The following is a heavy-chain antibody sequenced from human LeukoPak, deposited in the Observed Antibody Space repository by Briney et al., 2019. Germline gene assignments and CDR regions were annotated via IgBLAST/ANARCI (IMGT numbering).Heavy chain of an antibody. Sequence: GGSLRLSCAASGFTFSSYAMSWVRESPGEGLQWVSTISASGGIIYYTDSVEGRFTISRDNSKNTLYMQMYGLRAEDTAVYYCAAHYGDYAAFDYWGQGTQVTASS. CDR1: GFTFSSYA. CDR3: AAHYGDYAAFDY. CDR2: ISASGGII. D-gene: IGHD4-17*01. V-gene: IGHV3-23*01. J-gene: IGHJ4*02.